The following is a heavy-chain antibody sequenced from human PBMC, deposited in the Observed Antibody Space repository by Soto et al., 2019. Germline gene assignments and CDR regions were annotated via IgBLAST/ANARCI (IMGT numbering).Heavy chain of an antibody. D-gene: IGHD6-13*01. CDR3: ARHRGGYSSSAWEYYYYYMDV. J-gene: IGHJ6*03. Sequence: PGASLKISCGASGYNFNTYWIAWVRQMHGKGLEWMGIIYPGDSDTRYSPSFQGQVTISADKSISTAYLQWSSLKASDTAMYYCARHRGGYSSSAWEYYYYYMDVWGKGTTVTVSS. CDR1: GYNFNTYW. V-gene: IGHV5-51*01. CDR2: IYPGDSDT.